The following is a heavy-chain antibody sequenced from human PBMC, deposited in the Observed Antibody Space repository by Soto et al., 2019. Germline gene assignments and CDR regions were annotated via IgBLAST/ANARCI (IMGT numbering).Heavy chain of an antibody. J-gene: IGHJ4*02. Sequence: SETLSLTCTVSGGPISSSSYYWGWIRQPPGKGLEWIGSIYYSGSTYYNPSLKSRVTISVDTSKNQFSLKLSSVTAADTAVYYFARGIAAEYYYEGSVYSSDGYGGQGTRVPVSS. CDR3: ARGIAAEYYYEGSVYSSDGY. CDR1: GGPISSSSYY. CDR2: IYYSGST. D-gene: IGHD3-22*01. V-gene: IGHV4-39*01.